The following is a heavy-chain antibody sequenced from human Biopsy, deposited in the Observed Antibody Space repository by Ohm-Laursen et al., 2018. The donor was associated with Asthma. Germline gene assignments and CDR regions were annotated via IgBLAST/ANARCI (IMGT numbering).Heavy chain of an antibody. Sequence: SSLRLSCAAPGFTFSDYAIYWVRQAPGKGLEWVAFISYDGSDKFYADSVKGRFTTSRDNSQNTLDLHMNRLTFEDTAVYYCARASVVKHYYYYGMDVWGPGTTVTVFS. V-gene: IGHV3-30-3*01. CDR3: ARASVVKHYYYYGMDV. CDR2: ISYDGSDK. CDR1: GFTFSDYA. J-gene: IGHJ6*02.